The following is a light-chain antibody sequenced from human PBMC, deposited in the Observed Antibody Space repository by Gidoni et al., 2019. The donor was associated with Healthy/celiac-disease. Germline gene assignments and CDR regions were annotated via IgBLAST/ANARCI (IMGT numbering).Light chain of an antibody. CDR3: QQYNNWPLT. CDR2: GAS. Sequence: PATLAGSRGERATLACRASQSVSSNLDWYQQKPGQAPRLLIYGASTRATGIPARFSGSGSGTEFTLTINSLQSEDFAVYYCQQYNNWPLTFXAXTKVEIK. V-gene: IGKV3-15*01. J-gene: IGKJ4*01. CDR1: QSVSSN.